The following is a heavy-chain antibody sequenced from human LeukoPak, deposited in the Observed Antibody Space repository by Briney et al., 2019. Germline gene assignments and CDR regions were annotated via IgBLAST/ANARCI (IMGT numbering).Heavy chain of an antibody. V-gene: IGHV4-59*08. CDR2: IHYSGST. J-gene: IGHJ4*02. Sequence: KPSETLSFTCTVSGGSISSYYWSWIRQPPGKGLKWIGYIHYSGSTNYSPSLKSRVTMPVDTSKNQISLKLSAVTDADTAVYYCARHGYSSAWYAGGLDYWGQGTLVTVSS. CDR3: ARHGYSSAWYAGGLDY. CDR1: GGSISSYY. D-gene: IGHD6-19*01.